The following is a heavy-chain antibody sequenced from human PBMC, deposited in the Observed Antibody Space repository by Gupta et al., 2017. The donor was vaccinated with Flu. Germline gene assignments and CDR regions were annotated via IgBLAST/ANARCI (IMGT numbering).Heavy chain of an antibody. CDR2: IGGGSDNT. Sequence: EVQLSETGGDLIQPGGSLRLSCAASGFTCSSYAMSWVRQAPGKGLEWVSGIGGGSDNTYYADSVRGRFTISRDKSRKTLFLQMRTLSGEDTAIYYCVKSGSSGYDHNLFDGWGQGTQVTVSS. V-gene: IGHV3-23*01. D-gene: IGHD5-12*01. CDR1: GFTCSSYA. CDR3: VKSGSSGYDHNLFDG. J-gene: IGHJ4*02.